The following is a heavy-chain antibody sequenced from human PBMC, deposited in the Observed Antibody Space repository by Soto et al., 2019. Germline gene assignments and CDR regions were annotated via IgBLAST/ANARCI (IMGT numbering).Heavy chain of an antibody. Sequence: RGSLALTCALSVSRFSFNNYGMHWVRQAPGKAMVWVSHINHDGTNTKYATSVKGRFTISRDNAKDTLYLQMDSVSVEDAAVYFCVREPWGFSGSWYDYWGQGTMVTVSS. V-gene: IGHV3-74*01. CDR2: INHDGTNT. D-gene: IGHD6-13*01. CDR1: VSRFSFNNYG. CDR3: VREPWGFSGSWYDY. J-gene: IGHJ4*02.